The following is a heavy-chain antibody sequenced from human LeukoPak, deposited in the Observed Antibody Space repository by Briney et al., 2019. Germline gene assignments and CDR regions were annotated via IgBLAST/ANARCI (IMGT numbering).Heavy chain of an antibody. D-gene: IGHD3-22*01. Sequence: LPGGSLRLSCAASGFTFSSYGMHWVRQAPGKGLEWVAFIRYDGSNKYYADSVKGRFTISRDNSKNTLYLQMNSLRAEDTAVYYCAKETYYYDSSGYSQFDYWGQGTLVTVSS. CDR2: IRYDGSNK. J-gene: IGHJ4*02. V-gene: IGHV3-30*02. CDR3: AKETYYYDSSGYSQFDY. CDR1: GFTFSSYG.